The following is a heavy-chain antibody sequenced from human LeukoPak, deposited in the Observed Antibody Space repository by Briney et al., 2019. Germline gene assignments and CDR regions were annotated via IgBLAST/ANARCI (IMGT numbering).Heavy chain of an antibody. V-gene: IGHV1-2*06. CDR2: IDPNSGGT. CDR1: GYTFTGYY. Sequence: ASVKVSCKASGYTFTGYYMHWVRQAPGQGLEWMGRIDPNSGGTNYEQKFQGRVTMTIDTHSSTAYLELSKLRSDDTAAYYCARDGHTSGYYYMDVGGKGTTVTVSS. CDR3: ARDGHTSGYYYMDV. J-gene: IGHJ6*03.